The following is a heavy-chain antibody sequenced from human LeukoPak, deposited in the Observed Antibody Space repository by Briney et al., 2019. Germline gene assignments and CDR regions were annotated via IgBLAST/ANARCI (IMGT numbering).Heavy chain of an antibody. CDR3: ARGGDGLRFGELSHDY. V-gene: IGHV1-2*02. CDR1: GYTFTGYY. Sequence: ASVKVSCKASGYTFTGYYMHWVRQAPGQGLEWMGWINPNSGGTNYAQKFQGRVTMTRDTSISTAYMELSRLRSDDTAVYYCARGGDGLRFGELSHDYWGQGTLVTVSS. J-gene: IGHJ4*02. CDR2: INPNSGGT. D-gene: IGHD3-10*01.